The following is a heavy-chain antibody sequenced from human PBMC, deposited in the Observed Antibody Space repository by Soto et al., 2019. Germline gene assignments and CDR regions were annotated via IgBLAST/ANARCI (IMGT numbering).Heavy chain of an antibody. CDR1: GYTFTSYG. CDR3: ARDSWSGLTNAFDI. CDR2: ISAYNGNI. V-gene: IGHV1-18*04. D-gene: IGHD2-21*02. J-gene: IGHJ3*02. Sequence: GASVKVSCKASGYTFTSYGISWVRQAPGQGLEWMGWISAYNGNINYAQKLQGRVTMTTDTSTSTAYMELRSLRSDDTAVYYCARDSWSGLTNAFDIWGQGTMVTVSS.